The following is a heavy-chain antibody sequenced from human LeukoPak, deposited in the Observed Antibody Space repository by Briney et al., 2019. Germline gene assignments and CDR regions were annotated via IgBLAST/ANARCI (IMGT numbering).Heavy chain of an antibody. CDR2: IYTSGST. V-gene: IGHV4-61*02. CDR3: ARDIGFWSGHPHDAFDI. CDR1: GGSISSGSYY. D-gene: IGHD3-3*01. J-gene: IGHJ3*02. Sequence: PSQTLSLTCTVSGGSISSGSYYWGWIRQPAGKGLEWIGRIYTSGSTNYNPSLKSRVTISVDTSKNQFSLRLSSVTAADTAVYHCARDIGFWSGHPHDAFDIWGQGTMVTVSS.